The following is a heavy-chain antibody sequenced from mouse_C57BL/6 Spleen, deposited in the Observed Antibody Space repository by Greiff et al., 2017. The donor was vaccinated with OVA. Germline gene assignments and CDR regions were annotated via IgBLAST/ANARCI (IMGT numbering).Heavy chain of an antibody. D-gene: IGHD3-2*02. CDR1: GYSITSGYY. CDR2: ISYDGSN. CDR3: ARGVSGGYWYFDV. V-gene: IGHV3-6*01. J-gene: IGHJ1*03. Sequence: EVQLVESGPGLVKPSQSLSLTCSVTGYSITSGYYWNWIRQFPGNKLEWMGYISYDGSNNYNPSLKNRISITRDTSKNQFFLKLNSVTTEDTATYYCARGVSGGYWYFDVWGKGTTVTVSS.